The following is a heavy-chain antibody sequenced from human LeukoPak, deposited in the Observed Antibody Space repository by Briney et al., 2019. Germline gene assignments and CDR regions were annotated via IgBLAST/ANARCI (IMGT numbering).Heavy chain of an antibody. CDR1: GYTLTELS. Sequence: APVKVSCKVSGYTLTELSMHWVRQAPGKGLEWMGGFDPEDGETIYAQKFQGRVTMTEDTSTDTAYMELSSLRSEDTAVYYCATVRAYDYDSSGYYDYWGQGTLVTVSS. D-gene: IGHD3-22*01. V-gene: IGHV1-24*01. CDR2: FDPEDGET. J-gene: IGHJ4*02. CDR3: ATVRAYDYDSSGYYDY.